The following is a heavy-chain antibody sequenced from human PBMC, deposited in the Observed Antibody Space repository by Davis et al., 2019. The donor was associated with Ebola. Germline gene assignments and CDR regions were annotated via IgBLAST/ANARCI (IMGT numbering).Heavy chain of an antibody. D-gene: IGHD4-11*01. CDR1: GGSISSYY. Sequence: SETLSLTCTVSGGSISSYYWSWIRQPAGKGLEWTGRIYTSGSTSYNPSLKSRVTMSIDTSKNQFSLKVDSVTAADTAVYYCARRASNYNYFDYWGQGALVTVSS. CDR3: ARRASNYNYFDY. V-gene: IGHV4-4*07. CDR2: IYTSGST. J-gene: IGHJ4*02.